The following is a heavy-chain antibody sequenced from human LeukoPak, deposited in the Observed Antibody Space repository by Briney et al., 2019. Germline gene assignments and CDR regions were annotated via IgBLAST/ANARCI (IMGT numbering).Heavy chain of an antibody. D-gene: IGHD1-26*01. CDR2: IDEKRRT. Sequence: SETLSLTCAVYGSFSDHSWSWVRQPPGKGLEWIGEIDEKRRTSYSPSLTSRVTMSVDTSKNQFSLKLSSVTAADTAVYYCAADYTGNYHVEFDYWGQGTLVTVSS. CDR3: AADYTGNYHVEFDY. CDR1: GSFSDHS. V-gene: IGHV4-34*01. J-gene: IGHJ4*02.